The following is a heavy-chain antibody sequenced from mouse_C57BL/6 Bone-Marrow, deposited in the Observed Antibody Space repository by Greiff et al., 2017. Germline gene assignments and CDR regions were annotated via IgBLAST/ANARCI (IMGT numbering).Heavy chain of an antibody. Sequence: EVQLQQSGPELVKPGASVKISCKASGYTFTDYYMNWVKQSHGKSLEWIGDINPNNGGTSYNQKFKGKATLTVDKSSSTAYMELLSLTSEDSAVYYCARGSGYYGSRSYWYFDVWGTGTTVTVSS. D-gene: IGHD1-1*01. CDR1: GYTFTDYY. CDR3: ARGSGYYGSRSYWYFDV. CDR2: INPNNGGT. J-gene: IGHJ1*03. V-gene: IGHV1-26*01.